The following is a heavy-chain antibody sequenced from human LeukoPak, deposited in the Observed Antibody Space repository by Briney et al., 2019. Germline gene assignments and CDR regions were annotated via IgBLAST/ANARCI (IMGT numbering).Heavy chain of an antibody. V-gene: IGHV4-39*01. CDR2: IYYSGST. CDR1: GDSISSSSYY. D-gene: IGHD2-2*01. J-gene: IGHJ6*03. CDR3: VVVVPAAILYYYYYMDV. Sequence: SETLSLTCTSSGDSISSSSYYWGWIRQPPGKGLEWIGSIYYSGSTYYNPSLKSRVTISVDTSKNQFSLKLSSVTAADTAVYYCVVVVPAAILYYYYYMDVWGKGTTVTVSS.